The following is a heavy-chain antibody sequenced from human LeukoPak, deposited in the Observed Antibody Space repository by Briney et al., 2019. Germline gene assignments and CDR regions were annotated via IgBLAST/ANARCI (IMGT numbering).Heavy chain of an antibody. J-gene: IGHJ6*02. CDR3: ARGGGLDV. CDR2: INHNGNVN. V-gene: IGHV3-7*03. D-gene: IGHD3-16*01. CDR1: GGSISSTD. Sequence: ETLSLTCTDSGGSISSTDYFWARQAPGKGLEWVASINHNGNVNYYVDSVKGRFTISRDNAKNSLYLQMSNLRAEDTAVYFCARGGGLDVWGQGATVTVSS.